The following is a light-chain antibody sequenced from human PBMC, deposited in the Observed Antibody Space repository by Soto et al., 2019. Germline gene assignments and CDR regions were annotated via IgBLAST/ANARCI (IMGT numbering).Light chain of an antibody. CDR2: GIS. J-gene: IGKJ5*01. V-gene: IGKV3D-15*01. Sequence: ILMTQSPATLSVSPGETATLSCRASQSVNSNYLAWYQQKPGQAPRLLIYGISKRATDIPDRFSGSGSGTEFTLTISSLQPEDFATYYCQQHGQWPITFGQGTRLEIK. CDR1: QSVNSN. CDR3: QQHGQWPIT.